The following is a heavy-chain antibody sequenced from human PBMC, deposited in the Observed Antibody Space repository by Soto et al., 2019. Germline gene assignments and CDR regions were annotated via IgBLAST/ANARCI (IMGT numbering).Heavy chain of an antibody. Sequence: EVQLLESGGDLVQAGGSLRLSCTASGIPFSMYAMTWVRQAPGKGLEWVSAIGGTGTATYYADSVKGRFTVSRDNSKNTLYLELNSLRAEDTAVYYCAKEGDYYDFWSGYGLDVWGQGTTVTVSS. CDR1: GIPFSMYA. CDR3: AKEGDYYDFWSGYGLDV. CDR2: IGGTGTAT. V-gene: IGHV3-23*01. J-gene: IGHJ6*02. D-gene: IGHD3-3*01.